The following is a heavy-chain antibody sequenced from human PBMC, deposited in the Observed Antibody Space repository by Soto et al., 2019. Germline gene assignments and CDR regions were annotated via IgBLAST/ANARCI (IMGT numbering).Heavy chain of an antibody. Sequence: QITLKESGPTLVKPTQTLTLTCTFSGFSLTTTGVGVGWIRPPPGKPMEWLAVIFWDDDKRYSPILESRLTISKDATKKLVVPSLAKFVPVDTATSYCAPRSGIQLIRAEWFIPSGQQTLITAAS. CDR3: APRSGIQLIRAEWFIP. J-gene: IGHJ5*02. D-gene: IGHD5-18*01. CDR2: IFWDDDK. CDR1: GFSLTTTGVG. V-gene: IGHV2-5*02.